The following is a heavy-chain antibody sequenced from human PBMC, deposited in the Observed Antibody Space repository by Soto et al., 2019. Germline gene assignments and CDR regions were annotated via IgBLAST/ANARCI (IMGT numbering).Heavy chain of an antibody. J-gene: IGHJ6*02. V-gene: IGHV1-24*01. CDR3: ATRTVGATAYYYYYGMDV. CDR1: GYTLTELS. D-gene: IGHD1-26*01. Sequence: ASVKVSCKVSGYTLTELSMHWVRQAPGKGLEWMGGFDPEDGETIYAQKFQGRVTMTEDTSTDTAYMELSSLRSEDTAVFYCATRTVGATAYYYYYGMDVWGQGTTVTVSS. CDR2: FDPEDGET.